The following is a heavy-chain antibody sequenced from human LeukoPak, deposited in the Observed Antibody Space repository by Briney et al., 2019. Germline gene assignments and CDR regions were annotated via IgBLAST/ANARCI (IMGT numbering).Heavy chain of an antibody. J-gene: IGHJ3*02. CDR1: GGSISSYY. CDR3: ARLGITFGGVIAPISSDAFDI. V-gene: IGHV4-39*07. Sequence: SETLSLTCTVSGGSISSYYWGWIRQPPGKGLEWIGSIYYSGSTYYNPSLKSRVTISVDTSKNQFSLKLSSVTAADTAVYYCARLGITFGGVIAPISSDAFDIWGQGTMVTVSS. D-gene: IGHD3-16*02. CDR2: IYYSGST.